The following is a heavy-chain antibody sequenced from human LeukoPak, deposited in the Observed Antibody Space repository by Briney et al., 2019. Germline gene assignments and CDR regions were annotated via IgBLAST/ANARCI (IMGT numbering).Heavy chain of an antibody. CDR3: AKASTTFDY. V-gene: IGHV3-33*06. CDR2: IWSDGGNK. J-gene: IGHJ4*02. Sequence: GESLKISCVASGFTFSNYGMHWVRQAPGKGLEWVAVIWSDGGNKFYRDSVKGRFTISRDNSKNTLYLQMNSLSAEDTAVYYCAKASTTFDYWGQGTLVTVSS. CDR1: GFTFSNYG. D-gene: IGHD2/OR15-2a*01.